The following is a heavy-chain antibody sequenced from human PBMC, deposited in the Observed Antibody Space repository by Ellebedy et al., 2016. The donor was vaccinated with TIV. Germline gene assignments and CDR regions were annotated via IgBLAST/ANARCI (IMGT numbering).Heavy chain of an antibody. CDR2: IKEDGSEK. CDR1: GFSFNYYW. V-gene: IGHV3-7*01. CDR3: ASDVRAAD. Sequence: GGSLRLSXTASGFSFNYYWMIWVRQAPGKGLEWVANIKEDGSEKNYVDSVRGRFTISRDNAKNSLYLQMNSLRVEDTAVYYCASDVRAADWGQGTLVTVSS. J-gene: IGHJ4*02. D-gene: IGHD6-25*01.